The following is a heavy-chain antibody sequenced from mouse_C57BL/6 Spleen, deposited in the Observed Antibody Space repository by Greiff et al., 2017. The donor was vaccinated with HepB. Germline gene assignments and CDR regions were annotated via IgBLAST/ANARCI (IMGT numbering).Heavy chain of an antibody. CDR2: IYPGSGNT. Sequence: VQLQQSGAGLVRPGASVKLSCKASGYTFTDYYINWVKQRPGQGLEWIARIYPGSGNTYYNEKFKGKATLTAEKSSSTAYMQLSSLTSEDSAVYFCARNPPYYYGSSNWYFDVWGTGTTVTVSS. J-gene: IGHJ1*03. CDR1: GYTFTDYY. D-gene: IGHD1-1*01. CDR3: ARNPPYYYGSSNWYFDV. V-gene: IGHV1-76*01.